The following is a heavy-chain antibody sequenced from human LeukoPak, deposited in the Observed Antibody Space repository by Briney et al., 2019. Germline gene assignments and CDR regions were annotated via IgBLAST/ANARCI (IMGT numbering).Heavy chain of an antibody. Sequence: GGSLRLSCAASGFTFDDYGMSWVRQAPGKGLEWVSGINWNGGSTGYADSVKGRFTISRDNAKNSLYLQMNSLRAEDTALYHCARADHQRNDYEAFDIWGQGTMVTVSS. CDR1: GFTFDDYG. J-gene: IGHJ3*02. CDR2: INWNGGST. V-gene: IGHV3-20*01. D-gene: IGHD4-17*01. CDR3: ARADHQRNDYEAFDI.